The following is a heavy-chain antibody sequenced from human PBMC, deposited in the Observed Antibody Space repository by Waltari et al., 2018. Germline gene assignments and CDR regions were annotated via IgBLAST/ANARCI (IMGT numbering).Heavy chain of an antibody. D-gene: IGHD3-22*01. CDR3: ATTNYYDSSGYSELDY. CDR1: VATFSSYV. V-gene: IGHV1-69*11. J-gene: IGHJ4*02. Sequence: QVQLVQSGAEVKKPGSSVKVSCKASVATFSSYVITWVRQAPGQGREWMGRCILCPGTTTYQQKFQGRVTISTYVSTTTACMELRSLRSEDTAVYYCATTNYYDSSGYSELDYWGQGTLVTVSS. CDR2: CILCPGTT.